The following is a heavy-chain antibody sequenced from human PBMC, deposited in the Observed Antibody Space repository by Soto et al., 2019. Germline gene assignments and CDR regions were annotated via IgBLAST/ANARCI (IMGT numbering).Heavy chain of an antibody. V-gene: IGHV3-33*01. D-gene: IGHD6-19*01. CDR3: ARDPPFGGIAVARGGDY. CDR2: IWYDGSNK. Sequence: QVQLVESEGGEVQPGRSLRLSCAASGFTFSSYGMHWVRQAAGKGLEWVAVIWYDGSNKYYADSVKGRFTISRDNSKNTLYLQMNSLRAEDTAVYYCARDPPFGGIAVARGGDYWGQGTWSPSPQ. CDR1: GFTFSSYG. J-gene: IGHJ4*02.